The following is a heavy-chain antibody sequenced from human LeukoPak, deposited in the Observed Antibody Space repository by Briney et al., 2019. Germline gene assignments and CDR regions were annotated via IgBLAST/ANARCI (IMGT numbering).Heavy chain of an antibody. D-gene: IGHD2-2*01. CDR2: INPNSGGT. Sequence: ASVKVSCKASGYTFTGYYMHWVRQAPGQGLEWMGWINPNSGGTNYAQKFQGRVTMTRDTSISTAYMELSRLRSDDTAVYYSARDRYCSSTSCYAGNWFDPWGKGTLVTVSS. J-gene: IGHJ5*02. CDR3: ARDRYCSSTSCYAGNWFDP. V-gene: IGHV1-2*02. CDR1: GYTFTGYY.